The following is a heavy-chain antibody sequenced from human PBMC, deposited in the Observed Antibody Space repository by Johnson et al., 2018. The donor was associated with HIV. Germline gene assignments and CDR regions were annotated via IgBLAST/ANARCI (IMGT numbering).Heavy chain of an antibody. CDR1: GFTFSNYA. CDR2: ISYDGNNK. Sequence: QVQLVESGGGVVQPGRSLRLSCAASGFTFSNYAMHWVRQAPGKGLEWVAVISYDGNNKYYAASVKGRFTISRDNAKNALYLQLNSLRAEDSAVYYCASYGSGGSCYSVWQKNYAFDIWGQGTMVTVSS. D-gene: IGHD2-15*01. V-gene: IGHV3-30-3*01. CDR3: ASYGSGGSCYSVWQKNYAFDI. J-gene: IGHJ3*02.